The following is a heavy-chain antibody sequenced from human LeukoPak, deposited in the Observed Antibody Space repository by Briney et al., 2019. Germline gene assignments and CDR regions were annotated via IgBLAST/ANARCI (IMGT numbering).Heavy chain of an antibody. Sequence: ASVKVSCKASGYTFTSYYMHWVRQAPGQGLEWMGIINPSGGSTSYAQKFQGRVTMTRDMSTSTVYMELSSLRSEDTAVYYCARVYCSSTSCYKVAFDIWGQGTMVTVSS. V-gene: IGHV1-46*01. CDR1: GYTFTSYY. CDR3: ARVYCSSTSCYKVAFDI. D-gene: IGHD2-2*02. J-gene: IGHJ3*02. CDR2: INPSGGST.